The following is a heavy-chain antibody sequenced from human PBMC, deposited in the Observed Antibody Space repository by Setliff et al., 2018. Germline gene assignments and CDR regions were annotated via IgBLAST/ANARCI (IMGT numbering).Heavy chain of an antibody. Sequence: GGSLRLSCAASEVTVSSNYMSWVRRAPGKGLEWVSIIYSGGSTYYADSVRGRFTISRDNARNSLYLQMNNLRAEDTAIYYCANHNPARRALNGTPLDHWGQGTLVTVSS. CDR2: IYSGGST. CDR3: ANHNPARRALNGTPLDH. D-gene: IGHD3-9*01. V-gene: IGHV3-53*01. CDR1: EVTVSSNY. J-gene: IGHJ4*02.